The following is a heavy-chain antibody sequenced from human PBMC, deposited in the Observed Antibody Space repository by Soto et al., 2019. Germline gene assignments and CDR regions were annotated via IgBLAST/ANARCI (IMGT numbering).Heavy chain of an antibody. CDR1: GASMTSYH. Sequence: QVQLQVSGPGLLRPSETLSLTCRVSGASMTSYHWTWIRQSPGKGLDWIGNVYYNGATTYNPSLRSRVAISIDTSEKQFSLKLNSLTAADSATYFCARAGQTVSFFDFWAQGALVAISS. V-gene: IGHV4-59*01. CDR3: ARAGQTVSFFDF. D-gene: IGHD4-17*01. CDR2: VYYNGAT. J-gene: IGHJ5*01.